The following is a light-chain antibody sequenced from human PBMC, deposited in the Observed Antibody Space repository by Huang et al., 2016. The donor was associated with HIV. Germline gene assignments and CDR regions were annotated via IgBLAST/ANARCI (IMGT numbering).Light chain of an antibody. CDR1: QSVNSD. V-gene: IGKV3-15*01. Sequence: EIEMTQSPVTLSVSPGQRATLSCRASQSVNSDLAWYQQKPGQAPRLLIYGASTRGTGIPAKFNATGSGTEFSLSINNLQSDDFAVYYCQQYNDWPPLTFGGGTKVEI. CDR2: GAS. CDR3: QQYNDWPPLT. J-gene: IGKJ4*01.